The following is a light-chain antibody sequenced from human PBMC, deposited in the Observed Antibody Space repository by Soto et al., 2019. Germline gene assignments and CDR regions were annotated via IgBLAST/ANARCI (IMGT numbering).Light chain of an antibody. Sequence: EIVLTQSPATLSLSPGERATLSCRASQNINTYLAWYQQTPGQAPRLLIYGASNRAPGIPARFSGSGSGTDFTLTITSLEPEDVAVYYCQQRSNRPPYTFGQGTKLEIK. CDR3: QQRSNRPPYT. J-gene: IGKJ2*01. CDR2: GAS. V-gene: IGKV3-11*01. CDR1: QNINTY.